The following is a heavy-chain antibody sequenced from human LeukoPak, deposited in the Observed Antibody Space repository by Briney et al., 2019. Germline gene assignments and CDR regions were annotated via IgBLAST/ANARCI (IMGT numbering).Heavy chain of an antibody. CDR1: GGSISSSSYY. D-gene: IGHD2-15*01. Sequence: SETLSLTCTVPGGSISSSSYYWGWIRQPPGKGLEWIGSIYYSGSTYYNPSLKSRVTISVDTSKNQFSLKLSSVTAADTAVYYCARDPHCSGGSCYVPWGQGTLVTVSS. V-gene: IGHV4-39*07. J-gene: IGHJ5*02. CDR3: ARDPHCSGGSCYVP. CDR2: IYYSGST.